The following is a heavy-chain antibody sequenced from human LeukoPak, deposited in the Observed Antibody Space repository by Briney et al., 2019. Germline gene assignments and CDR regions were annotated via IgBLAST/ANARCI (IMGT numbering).Heavy chain of an antibody. CDR2: INPNSGGI. CDR3: ARRGYSGYDLDY. D-gene: IGHD5-12*01. Sequence: ASVTVSCKASGYTFTGYYMHWIRQAPRPGLEWMGWINPNSGGINYAQKFQGWVTMTRDTSISTAYMELSRLRSDDTAVYYCARRGYSGYDLDYWGQGTLVTVSS. V-gene: IGHV1-2*04. CDR1: GYTFTGYY. J-gene: IGHJ4*02.